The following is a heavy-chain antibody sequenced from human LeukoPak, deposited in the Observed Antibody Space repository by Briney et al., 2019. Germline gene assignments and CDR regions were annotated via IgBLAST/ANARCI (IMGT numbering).Heavy chain of an antibody. D-gene: IGHD3-22*01. CDR2: INPNSGGT. CDR1: GYTFTGYY. V-gene: IGHV1-2*06. CDR3: ARGKYYYDSSGYKYYFDY. Sequence: GASVKVSCKASGYTFTGYYMHWVRQAPGQGLEWMGRINPNSGGTNYAQKFQGRVTMTRDTSISPAYMELSRLRSDDTAVYYCARGKYYYDSSGYKYYFDYWGQGTLVTVSS. J-gene: IGHJ4*02.